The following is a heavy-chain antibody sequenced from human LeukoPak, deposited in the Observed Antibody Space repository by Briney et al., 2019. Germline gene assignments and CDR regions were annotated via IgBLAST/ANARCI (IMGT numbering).Heavy chain of an antibody. CDR1: GFTFSSYN. V-gene: IGHV3-21*01. D-gene: IGHD2-8*01. Sequence: PGGSLRLSCAASGFTFSSYNMNWVRQAPGKGLEWVSSISSSDSYIYYADSVKGRFTISRDNAKNSLYLQMNSLRAEDTAVYYCARESWEKWCFDYWGQGTLVTVSS. CDR3: ARESWEKWCFDY. CDR2: ISSSDSYI. J-gene: IGHJ4*02.